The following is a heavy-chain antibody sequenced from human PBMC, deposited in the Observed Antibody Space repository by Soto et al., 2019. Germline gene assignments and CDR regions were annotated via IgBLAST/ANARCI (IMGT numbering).Heavy chain of an antibody. CDR1: GFTFSSYA. CDR3: VNDCSSTSCYKWFDP. V-gene: IGHV3-23*01. Sequence: GGSLRLSCAASGFTFSSYAMSWVRQAPGKGLEWVSAISGSGGSTYYADSVKGRFTISRDNSKNTLYLQMNSLRAEDTAVYYCVNDCSSTSCYKWFDPWGQGTLVTVSS. CDR2: ISGSGGST. J-gene: IGHJ5*02. D-gene: IGHD2-2*02.